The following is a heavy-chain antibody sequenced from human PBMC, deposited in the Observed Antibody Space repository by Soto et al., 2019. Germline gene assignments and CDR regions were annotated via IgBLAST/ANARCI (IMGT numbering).Heavy chain of an antibody. CDR2: IYYSGST. CDR1: GGSINSGDYY. CDR3: ARDRRDVYGSGRPDTFDY. V-gene: IGHV4-30-4*01. Sequence: SETLSLTCTVSGGSINSGDYYWCWIRQPPGKGLEWIGYIYYSGSTYYNPSLKSRVTISMETSKNQFSLKLSSVTAADTAVYYCARDRRDVYGSGRPDTFDYWGQGTLVTVSS. D-gene: IGHD3-10*01. J-gene: IGHJ4*02.